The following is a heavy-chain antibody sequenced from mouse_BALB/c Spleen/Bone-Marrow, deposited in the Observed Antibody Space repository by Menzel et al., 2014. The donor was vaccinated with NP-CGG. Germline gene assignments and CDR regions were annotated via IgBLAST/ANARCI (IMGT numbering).Heavy chain of an antibody. CDR2: IYPHTSDT. V-gene: IGHV1S29*02. J-gene: IGHJ2*01. CDR1: GYPFTDYN. D-gene: IGHD1-1*01. Sequence: EVQRVESGPELVKPGASVEISCKASGYPFTDYNMHWVKQSHGKSLEWIGYIYPHTSDTGYNQKFRNKATLTVDISSSTAYMVLRSLTSEDSAVYYCVRAPPFTSVVTRDYWGQGTTLTVSS. CDR3: VRAPPFTSVVTRDY.